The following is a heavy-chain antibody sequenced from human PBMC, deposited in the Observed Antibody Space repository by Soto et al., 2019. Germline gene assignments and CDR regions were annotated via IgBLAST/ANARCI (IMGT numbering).Heavy chain of an antibody. CDR2: MNPNSGNT. Sequence: QVQLVQSGAEVKKPGASVKVSCKASGYTFTSYDINWVRQATGQGLEWMGWMNPNSGNTGYAQKFQGRVTMTMNTSICTAYMELSSLRSEDTTVYYCARERSAAGTGWFDPWGQGTLVTVSS. CDR1: GYTFTSYD. D-gene: IGHD6-13*01. J-gene: IGHJ5*02. CDR3: ARERSAAGTGWFDP. V-gene: IGHV1-8*01.